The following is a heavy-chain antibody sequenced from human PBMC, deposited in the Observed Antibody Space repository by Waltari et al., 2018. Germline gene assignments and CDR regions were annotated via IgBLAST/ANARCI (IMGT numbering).Heavy chain of an antibody. V-gene: IGHV4-34*01. CDR1: GGSFSGYY. CDR2: INHSGST. D-gene: IGHD2-2*01. J-gene: IGHJ3*02. CDR3: ARGPPAIVVVPAAIRGAFDI. Sequence: QVQLQQWGAGLLKPSETLSLTCAVYGGSFSGYYWSWIRQPPGKGLEWIGEINHSGSTNYNPSRKSRVTISVDTSKNQFSLKLSSVTAADTAVYYCARGPPAIVVVPAAIRGAFDIWGQGTMVTVSS.